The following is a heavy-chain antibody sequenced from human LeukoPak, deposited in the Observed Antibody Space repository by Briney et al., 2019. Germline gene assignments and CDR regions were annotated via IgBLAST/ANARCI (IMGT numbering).Heavy chain of an antibody. CDR2: IQPSGNT. CDR3: ASHYSEWGIDAFDI. Sequence: SETLSLTCTASSGSTKNDSYYWSWIRQPAGKGLEWIGRIQPSGNTMYNPSLESRVTISIGTSKKGFSLSLSSVTAADTAVYYCASHYSEWGIDAFDIWGQGTVVTVSS. J-gene: IGHJ3*02. CDR1: SGSTKNDSYY. V-gene: IGHV4-61*02. D-gene: IGHD3-10*01.